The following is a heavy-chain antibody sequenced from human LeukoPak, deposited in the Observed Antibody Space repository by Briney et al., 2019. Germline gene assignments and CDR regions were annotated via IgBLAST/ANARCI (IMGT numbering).Heavy chain of an antibody. CDR3: ARARNGGPLDF. V-gene: IGHV3-11*01. CDR2: IRNTGDTM. Sequence: GGSLRLSCVGSGFSFSDFHMSWIRQAPGKGLEWISHIRNTGDTMFYADSVKGRFTISGDNARNSLYLQMNSLRVEDTAMYYCARARNGGPLDFWGQGTLVTVSS. D-gene: IGHD3-10*01. J-gene: IGHJ4*02. CDR1: GFSFSDFH.